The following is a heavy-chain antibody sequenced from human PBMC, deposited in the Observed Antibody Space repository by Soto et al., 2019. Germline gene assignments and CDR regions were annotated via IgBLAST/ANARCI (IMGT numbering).Heavy chain of an antibody. Sequence: SETLSLTCTVSGGTISGSTDYWSWIRQSPGKGLEWLGYIYNNGSASYNPSLRSRVTMSLDTSKNQFSLKLNSVTAADTAVYYCARESSRSEFDYWGQGTLVTVSS. V-gene: IGHV4-61*01. CDR1: GGTISGSTDY. CDR2: IYNNGSA. CDR3: ARESSRSEFDY. J-gene: IGHJ4*02.